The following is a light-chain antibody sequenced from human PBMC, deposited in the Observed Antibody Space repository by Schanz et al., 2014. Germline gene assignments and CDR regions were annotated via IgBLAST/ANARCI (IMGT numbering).Light chain of an antibody. CDR1: SSDVGGYNY. CDR2: DVS. J-gene: IGLJ2*01. CDR3: CSYAGSYTLV. V-gene: IGLV2-11*01. Sequence: QSALTQPASVSGSPGQSIAISCTGTSSDVGGYNYVSWYQQHPGKAPKLMIYDVSKRPSGVPDRFSGSKSGNTASLTISGLQVDNEAEYYCCSYAGSYTLVFGGGTKLTVL.